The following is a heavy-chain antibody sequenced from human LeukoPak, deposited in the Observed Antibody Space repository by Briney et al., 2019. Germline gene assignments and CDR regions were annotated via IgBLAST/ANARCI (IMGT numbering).Heavy chain of an antibody. J-gene: IGHJ6*03. CDR2: IYYSGST. CDR3: ARGKGTPHYYYYYYMDV. D-gene: IGHD1-1*01. V-gene: IGHV4-59*12. Sequence: SETLSLTCTVSGGSISSYYWSWIRQPPGKGLEWIGYIYYSGSTNYNPSLKSRVTISVDTSKNQFSLKLSSVTAADTAVYYCARGKGTPHYYYYYYMDVWGKGTTVTISS. CDR1: GGSISSYY.